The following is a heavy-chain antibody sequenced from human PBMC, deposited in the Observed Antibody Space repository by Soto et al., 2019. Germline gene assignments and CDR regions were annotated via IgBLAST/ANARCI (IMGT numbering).Heavy chain of an antibody. J-gene: IGHJ4*02. CDR1: GFTFSSYA. V-gene: IGHV3-23*01. CDR3: AIFSYDFWKPY. D-gene: IGHD3-3*01. CDR2: ISGSGGST. Sequence: GGSLRLSCAASGFTFSSYAMSWVRQAPGKGLEWVSAISGSGGSTYYADSVKGRFTISRDNSKNTLYLQMNSLRAEDTAVYYCAIFSYDFWKPYWGQGTLVTVSS.